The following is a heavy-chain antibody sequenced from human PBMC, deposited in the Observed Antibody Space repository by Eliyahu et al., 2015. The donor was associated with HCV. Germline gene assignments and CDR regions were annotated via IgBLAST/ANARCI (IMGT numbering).Heavy chain of an antibody. CDR3: ARAGGSSFHDAFDI. CDR2: IGTAGDP. CDR1: GFXFSXYX. J-gene: IGHJ3*02. Sequence: EVQLVESGGGXVQPGGSLRXSCAASGFXFSXYXMHWVRQATGKGLEWVSAIGTAGDPYYPGSVKGRFTISRENAKNSLYLQMNSLRAGDTAVYYCARAGGSSFHDAFDIWGQGTMVTVSS. V-gene: IGHV3-13*05. D-gene: IGHD6-13*01.